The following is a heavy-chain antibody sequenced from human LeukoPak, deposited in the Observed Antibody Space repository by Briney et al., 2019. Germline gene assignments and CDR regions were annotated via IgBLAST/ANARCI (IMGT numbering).Heavy chain of an antibody. J-gene: IGHJ4*02. V-gene: IGHV4-39*07. CDR1: GGSISSTRYY. Sequence: SETLSLTCTVSGGSISSTRYYWSWIRQPPGKGLEWIGEINHSGSTNYNPSLKSRVTISVDSSKNQFSLKLSSVTAADTAVYYCARALMPDYFDYWGQGTLVTVSS. D-gene: IGHD2-2*01. CDR3: ARALMPDYFDY. CDR2: INHSGST.